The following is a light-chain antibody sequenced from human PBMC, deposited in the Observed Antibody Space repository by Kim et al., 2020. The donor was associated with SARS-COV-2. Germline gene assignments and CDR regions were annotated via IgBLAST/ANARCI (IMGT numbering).Light chain of an antibody. CDR3: QQYGSSPLT. J-gene: IGKJ4*01. CDR1: QSVRSNY. V-gene: IGKV3-20*01. CDR2: GAS. Sequence: SPGERATHSCRASQSVRSNYLTWYQQKPGQAPRLLIYGASSRATGIPDRFSGTGSGTDFTLIISRLEPEDFAVYYCQQYGSSPLTFGGGTKVDIK.